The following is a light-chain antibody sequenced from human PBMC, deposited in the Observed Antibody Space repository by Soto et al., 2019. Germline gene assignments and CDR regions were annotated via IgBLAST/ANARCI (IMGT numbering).Light chain of an antibody. CDR1: QGISNY. Sequence: DIQMTQSPSSLSASVGDRVTITCRASQGISNYLAWYQQKPGKVPKLLIYAASTLQSGVPSRFSGSGSGTDFTLTISSLQSEDVATYYCQSWTFGQGTKVEIK. CDR3: QSWT. J-gene: IGKJ1*01. CDR2: AAS. V-gene: IGKV1-27*01.